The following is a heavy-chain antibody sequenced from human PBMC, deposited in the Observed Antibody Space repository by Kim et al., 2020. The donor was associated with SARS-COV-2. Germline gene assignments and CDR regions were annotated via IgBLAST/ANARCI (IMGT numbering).Heavy chain of an antibody. CDR3: ARGLNDSGSYVRFDY. J-gene: IGHJ4*02. D-gene: IGHD1-26*01. V-gene: IGHV4-34*01. Sequence: SETLSLTCAVYGGSFSGYYWSWIRQPPGKGLEWIGEINHSGSTNYNPSLKSRVTISVDTSKNQFSLKLSSVTAADTAVYYCARGLNDSGSYVRFDYWGQGTLVTVSS. CDR1: GGSFSGYY. CDR2: INHSGST.